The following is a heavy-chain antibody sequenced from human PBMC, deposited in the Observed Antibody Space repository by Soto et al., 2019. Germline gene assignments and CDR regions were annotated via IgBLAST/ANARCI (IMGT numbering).Heavy chain of an antibody. V-gene: IGHV4-31*11. D-gene: IGHD6-13*01. J-gene: IGHJ4*02. Sequence: PSETLSLTCAVSGGSISSGGYYWSWIRQHPGKGLEWIGYIYYSGSTYYNPSLKSRVTISVDTSKNQFSLKLSSVTAADTAVYYCARASRGSSSWYLSYWGQGTLVTAPQ. CDR1: GGSISSGGYY. CDR3: ARASRGSSSWYLSY. CDR2: IYYSGST.